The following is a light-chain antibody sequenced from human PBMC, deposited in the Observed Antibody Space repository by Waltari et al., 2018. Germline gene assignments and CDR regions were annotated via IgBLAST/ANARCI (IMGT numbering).Light chain of an antibody. Sequence: EIVLTQSPGTLSLSPGERATLSCRASQSFSNFYLVWYQQKPGQSPRLLIHGATSRATGIPDRFSGSGPGTDFTLTISRLEPEDSAVYYCQQYGSSLPITFGQGTRLEIK. CDR3: QQYGSSLPIT. CDR2: GAT. J-gene: IGKJ5*01. CDR1: QSFSNFY. V-gene: IGKV3-20*01.